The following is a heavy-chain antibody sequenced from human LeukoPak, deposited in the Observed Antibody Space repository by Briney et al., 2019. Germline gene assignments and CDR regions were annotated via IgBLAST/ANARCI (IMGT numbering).Heavy chain of an antibody. Sequence: GGSLRLSCVASGFIFSNFRMDWVRQAPGKGLEWISYITKTSTSMYYADSVKGRFTISRDNGKNSLFLQMNSLRDADTAVYYCARGTRTFDPWGQGTLVTVSS. V-gene: IGHV3-48*02. CDR1: GFIFSNFR. CDR2: ITKTSTSM. D-gene: IGHD2-2*01. J-gene: IGHJ5*02. CDR3: ARGTRTFDP.